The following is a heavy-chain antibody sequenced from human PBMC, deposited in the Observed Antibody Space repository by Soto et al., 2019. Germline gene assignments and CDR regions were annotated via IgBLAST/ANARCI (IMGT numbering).Heavy chain of an antibody. Sequence: SETLSLTCAVSGGSISSGGYSWSWIRQPPGKGLEWIGYMYHSGSTYYNPSLKSRVTISIDRSKNQFSLKLSSVTAADTAVYYCARAGYCGGDCYNFDYWGQGTLDTGSS. CDR1: GGSISSGGYS. J-gene: IGHJ4*02. D-gene: IGHD2-21*02. CDR2: MYHSGST. V-gene: IGHV4-30-2*01. CDR3: ARAGYCGGDCYNFDY.